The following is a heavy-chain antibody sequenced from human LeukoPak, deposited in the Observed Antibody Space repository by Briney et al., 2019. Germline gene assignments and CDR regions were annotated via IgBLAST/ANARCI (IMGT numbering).Heavy chain of an antibody. J-gene: IGHJ1*01. CDR3: ARDYYGIPVGEH. V-gene: IGHV4-39*02. CDR2: IYYSGST. CDR1: GDSIYSSSYY. D-gene: IGHD3-9*01. Sequence: SETLSLTCSVSGDSIYSSSYYWGWIRQPPGKGLEWIGSIYYSGSTYYNPSLKSRVTISVDTSKNQFSLKLSSVTAADTAVYYCARDYYGIPVGEHWGQGTLVTVSS.